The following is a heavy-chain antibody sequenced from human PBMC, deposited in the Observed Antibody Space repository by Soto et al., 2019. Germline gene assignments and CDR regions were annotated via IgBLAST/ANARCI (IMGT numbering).Heavy chain of an antibody. V-gene: IGHV1-69*08. J-gene: IGHJ4*02. CDR2: IIPILVIA. D-gene: IGHD1-26*01. CDR1: GGTFSSYT. Sequence: QVQLVQSEAEVKKPGSSVKVSCKASGGTFSSYTISWVRQAPGQGLEWMGRIIPILVIANYAQKFQGRVTITADKSTSTAYMELSSLRSEDTAVYYCAREIVGASPYFDYWGQGTLVTVSS. CDR3: AREIVGASPYFDY.